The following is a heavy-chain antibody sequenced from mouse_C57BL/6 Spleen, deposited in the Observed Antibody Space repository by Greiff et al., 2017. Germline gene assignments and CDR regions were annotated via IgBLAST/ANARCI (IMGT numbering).Heavy chain of an antibody. Sequence: VQVVESGGGLVKPGGSLKLSCAASGFTFSSYAMSWVRQTPEKRLEWVATISDGGSYTYYPDNVKGRFTISRDNAKNNLYLQMSHLKSEDTAMYYCARELRRVAMDYWGQGTSVTVSS. D-gene: IGHD1-1*01. CDR2: ISDGGSYT. CDR1: GFTFSSYA. V-gene: IGHV5-4*01. CDR3: ARELRRVAMDY. J-gene: IGHJ4*01.